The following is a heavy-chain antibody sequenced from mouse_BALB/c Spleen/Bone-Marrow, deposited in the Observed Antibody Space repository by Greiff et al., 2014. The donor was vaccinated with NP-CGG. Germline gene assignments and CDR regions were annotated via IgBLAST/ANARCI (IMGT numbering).Heavy chain of an antibody. Sequence: QVQLQQSGAELVKPGASVKLSCEASGYTFTSFYMYWVKQRPGQGLEWIGDINPSNGGTNFNEKFRKKATLTVDTSSSTAYMEFSSLTSEDSAVYYCTRRSLLSDYYALDYWGQGTSVTVSS. CDR1: GYTFTSFY. CDR3: TRRSLLSDYYALDY. J-gene: IGHJ4*01. V-gene: IGHV1S81*02. CDR2: INPSNGGT. D-gene: IGHD6-1*01.